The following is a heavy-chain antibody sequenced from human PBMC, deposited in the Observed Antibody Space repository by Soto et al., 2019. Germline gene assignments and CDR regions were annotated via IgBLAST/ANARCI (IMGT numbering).Heavy chain of an antibody. J-gene: IGHJ4*02. CDR3: ASGWFGELVCPFDY. CDR2: ISAYNGNT. D-gene: IGHD3-10*01. Sequence: QVQLVQSGAEVKKPGASVKVSCKPSGYTFTSYGITWVRQAPGQGLEWMGWISAYNGNTNYAQKFQGRVTMTTDTSTSTAYMGQRRLGSDDRAVYYCASGWFGELVCPFDYWGQGTLVTVSS. V-gene: IGHV1-18*01. CDR1: GYTFTSYG.